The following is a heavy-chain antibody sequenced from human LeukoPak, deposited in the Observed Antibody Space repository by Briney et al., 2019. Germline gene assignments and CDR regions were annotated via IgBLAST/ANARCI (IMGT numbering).Heavy chain of an antibody. Sequence: SETLSLTCTVSGGSISSYYWNWIRQPPGKGLEWIGYIYYSGSTNYNPSLKSRVTISVDTSKNQFSLKLSSVTAADTAVYYCARQVKTYYGSGSFDYWGQGTLVTVSS. CDR2: IYYSGST. CDR1: GGSISSYY. D-gene: IGHD3-10*01. V-gene: IGHV4-59*08. J-gene: IGHJ4*02. CDR3: ARQVKTYYGSGSFDY.